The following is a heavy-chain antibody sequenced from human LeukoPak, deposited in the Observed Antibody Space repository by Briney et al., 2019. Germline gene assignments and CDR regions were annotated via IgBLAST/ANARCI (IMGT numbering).Heavy chain of an antibody. Sequence: SETLSLTCTVSGGAISSGGYYWSWIRQHPGKGLEWFGYIYYSGSTYYNPSLKSRVTISVDTSKNQFSLKLSSVTTADTAMYYRARDRGGKTDAFDSWGQGTMVTVSS. V-gene: IGHV4-31*03. CDR3: ARDRGGKTDAFDS. CDR2: IYYSGST. D-gene: IGHD4-23*01. J-gene: IGHJ3*02. CDR1: GGAISSGGYY.